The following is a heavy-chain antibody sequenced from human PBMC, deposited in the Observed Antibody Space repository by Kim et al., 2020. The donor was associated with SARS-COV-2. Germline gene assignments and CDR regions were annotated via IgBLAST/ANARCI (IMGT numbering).Heavy chain of an antibody. D-gene: IGHD3-22*01. V-gene: IGHV3-23*01. CDR1: GFTFSNYA. Sequence: GGSLRLSCAGSGFTFSNYAMSWVRQAPGKGLEWVSNIGRSDDTYYADSVKGRFTISRDNSKDTLYLQINSLRAEDTAVYYCARRVPKDSSGYSYDFDSWGQGTLVTVSS. CDR2: IGRSDDT. J-gene: IGHJ4*02. CDR3: ARRVPKDSSGYSYDFDS.